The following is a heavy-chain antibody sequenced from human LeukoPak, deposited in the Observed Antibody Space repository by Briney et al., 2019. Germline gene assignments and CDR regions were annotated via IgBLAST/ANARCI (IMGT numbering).Heavy chain of an antibody. V-gene: IGHV3-49*04. J-gene: IGHJ4*02. CDR1: GFTFGDYA. D-gene: IGHD3-10*01. Sequence: GGSLRLSCTASGFTFGDYAMSWVRQAPGKGLEWVGFIRSKAYGGTTEYAASVKGRFTISRDDSKSIAYLQMNSLKTEDTAVYYCTRDREYGSGSYFHPPMAPGYFDYWGQGTLVTVSS. CDR3: TRDREYGSGSYFHPPMAPGYFDY. CDR2: IRSKAYGGTT.